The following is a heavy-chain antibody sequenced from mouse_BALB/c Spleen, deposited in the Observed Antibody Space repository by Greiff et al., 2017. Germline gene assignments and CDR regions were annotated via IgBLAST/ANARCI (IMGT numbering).Heavy chain of an antibody. CDR1: GYTFSSYW. Sequence: QVQLQQSGAELMKPGASVKISCKATGYTFSSYWIEWVKQRPGHGLEWIGEILPGSGSTNYNEKFKGKATFTADTSSNTAYMQLSSLTSEDSAVYYCARAAYYRYDETGRSAMDYWGQGTSVTVSS. V-gene: IGHV1-9*01. CDR2: ILPGSGST. CDR3: ARAAYYRYDETGRSAMDY. J-gene: IGHJ4*01. D-gene: IGHD2-14*01.